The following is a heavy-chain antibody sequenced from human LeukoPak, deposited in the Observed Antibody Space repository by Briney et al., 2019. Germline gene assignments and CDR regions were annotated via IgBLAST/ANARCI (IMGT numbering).Heavy chain of an antibody. J-gene: IGHJ4*02. D-gene: IGHD2-2*01. CDR2: IYPGDSDT. CDR1: GYSFTNYW. V-gene: IGHV5-51*01. CDR3: ARGGPSYALDY. Sequence: GESLKISCKGFGYSFTNYWIGWVRQMPGKGLEWMGIIYPGDSDTRYSPSFQGQFTISVDKSISTGYLQWSSLRASDTAMYYCARGGPSYALDYWGQGTLVTVSS.